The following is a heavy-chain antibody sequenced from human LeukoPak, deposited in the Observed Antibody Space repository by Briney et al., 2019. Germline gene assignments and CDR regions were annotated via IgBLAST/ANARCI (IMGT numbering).Heavy chain of an antibody. D-gene: IGHD3-22*01. Sequence: GGSLRLSCAASGFTFSNYAMSWVRQAPGKGLEWVSSITGSGGTTYYADSVKGRFTISRDNSKNTLYLQMNSLRAEDTAVYYCARHSETYYYDSSGYYYGDYWGQGTLVTVSS. CDR3: ARHSETYYYDSSGYYYGDY. CDR1: GFTFSNYA. V-gene: IGHV3-23*01. CDR2: ITGSGGTT. J-gene: IGHJ4*02.